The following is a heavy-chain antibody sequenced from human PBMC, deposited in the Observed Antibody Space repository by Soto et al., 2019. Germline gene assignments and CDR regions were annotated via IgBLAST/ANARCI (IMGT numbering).Heavy chain of an antibody. J-gene: IGHJ5*02. CDR2: IWGSGSST. CDR1: GFTFSSYG. D-gene: IGHD4-17*01. CDR3: AKEPTVTTRNWFDP. Sequence: PGGSLRLSCAASGFTFSSYGMHWVRQAPGKGLEWVAAIWGSGSSTYYADSVKGRFTISRDNSKNTLYLQMNSLRAEDTAVYYCAKEPTVTTRNWFDPWGQGTLVTVSS. V-gene: IGHV3-33*06.